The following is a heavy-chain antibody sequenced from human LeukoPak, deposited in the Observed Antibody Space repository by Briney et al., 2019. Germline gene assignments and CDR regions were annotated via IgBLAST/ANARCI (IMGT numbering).Heavy chain of an antibody. V-gene: IGHV1-69*05. Sequence: GTSVTVSCKASGGTFSSYAISWVRQAPGQGLEWMGGIIPIFGTANYAQKFQGRVTITTDESTGTAYMELSSLRSEDTAVYYCARARGDFVPVYWGQGTLVTVSS. CDR1: GGTFSSYA. CDR2: IIPIFGTA. D-gene: IGHD3-10*01. J-gene: IGHJ4*02. CDR3: ARARGDFVPVY.